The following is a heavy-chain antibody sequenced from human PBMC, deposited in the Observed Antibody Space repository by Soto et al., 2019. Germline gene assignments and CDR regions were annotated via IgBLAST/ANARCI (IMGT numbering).Heavy chain of an antibody. CDR2: IWYDGSNK. V-gene: IGHV3-33*01. CDR3: ARDRKIAVAGTKIPPEY. D-gene: IGHD6-19*01. J-gene: IGHJ4*02. Sequence: QVQLVESGGGVVQPGRSLRLSCAASGFTFSSYGMHWVRQAPGKGLEWVAVIWYDGSNKYYADSVKGRFTISRDNSKNTLYLQMNSLRAEDTAVYYCARDRKIAVAGTKIPPEYRGQGTLVTVSS. CDR1: GFTFSSYG.